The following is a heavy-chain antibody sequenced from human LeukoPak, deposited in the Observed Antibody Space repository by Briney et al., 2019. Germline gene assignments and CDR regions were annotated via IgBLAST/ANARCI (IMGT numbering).Heavy chain of an antibody. D-gene: IGHD3-10*01. CDR2: INHSGST. CDR3: ASNDPITMVRGVVALDY. CDR1: GGSISSFY. Sequence: PSETLSLTCSVSGGSISSFYWSWIRQPPGKGLEWIGEINHSGSTNYNPSLKSRVTISVDTSKNQFSLKLSSVTAADTAVYYCASNDPITMVRGVVALDYWGQGTLVTVSS. J-gene: IGHJ4*02. V-gene: IGHV4-34*01.